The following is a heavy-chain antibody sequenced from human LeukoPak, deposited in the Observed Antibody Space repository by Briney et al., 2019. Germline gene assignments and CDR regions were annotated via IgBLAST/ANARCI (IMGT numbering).Heavy chain of an antibody. Sequence: GSLRLSCAASGFTFSSYTMSWVRQPPGKGLEWIGEIYHRGTTNYNPSLTSRVTISVDKSKNQFSLILNSVTAADTAVYYCARAPKSISYSASGNPPDYWGQGTLVTVSS. D-gene: IGHD3-10*01. CDR2: IYHRGTT. V-gene: IGHV4-4*02. CDR1: GFTFSSYTM. J-gene: IGHJ4*02. CDR3: ARAPKSISYSASGNPPDY.